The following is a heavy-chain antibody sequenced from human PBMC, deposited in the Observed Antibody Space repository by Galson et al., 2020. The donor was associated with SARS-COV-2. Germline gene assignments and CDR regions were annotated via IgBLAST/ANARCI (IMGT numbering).Heavy chain of an antibody. CDR2: INPKNGDT. J-gene: IGHJ2*01. CDR1: GYTLTAYW. V-gene: IGHV1-2*02. Sequence: ASVKVSCKASGYTLTAYWMHWVRQAPGQGLEWVGYINPKNGDTKCAQKFQGRITMTRDTSINTVYMELNSLISDDTAVYYCARDIPHQYLDLWGRGTLVTV. D-gene: IGHD2-2*02. CDR3: ARDIPHQYLDL.